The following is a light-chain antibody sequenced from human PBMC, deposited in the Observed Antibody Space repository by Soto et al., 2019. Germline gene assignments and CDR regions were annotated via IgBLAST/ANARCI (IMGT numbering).Light chain of an antibody. CDR3: SSYTSSNTWV. V-gene: IGLV2-14*01. Sequence: QSVLTQPASVSGSPGQSITISCTGTSSDVGGYNYVSWYQQNPGKAPKLMIYGVSNRPSGISYRFSGSKSGNTASLTISGLQAEDEADYYCSSYTSSNTWVFGGGTKVTVL. CDR2: GVS. J-gene: IGLJ3*02. CDR1: SSDVGGYNY.